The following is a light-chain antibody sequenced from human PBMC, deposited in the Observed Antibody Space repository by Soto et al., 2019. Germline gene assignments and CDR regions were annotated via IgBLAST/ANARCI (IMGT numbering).Light chain of an antibody. Sequence: EVVLTQSPGTLSLSPGERGTLSCRASQSVSSNLAWYQQKPGQAPRLLIYGASTRATGIPARFSGSGSGTDFTLTISRLEPEDFAVYFCHQYRSSPQTFGKGTKGDIK. CDR3: HQYRSSPQT. V-gene: IGKV3-20*01. CDR1: QSVSSN. J-gene: IGKJ1*01. CDR2: GAS.